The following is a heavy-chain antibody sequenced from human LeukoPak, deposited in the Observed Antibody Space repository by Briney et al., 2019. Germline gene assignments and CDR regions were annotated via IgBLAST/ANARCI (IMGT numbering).Heavy chain of an antibody. CDR1: GFTFSSYS. V-gene: IGHV3-9*01. CDR2: ISWNSGSI. J-gene: IGHJ6*04. CDR3: AKGFPLDV. Sequence: PGGSLRLSCAASGFTFSSYSMNWVRQAPGKGLEWVSGISWNSGSIGYADSVEGRFTISRDNAKNSLYLQMNSLRAEDTALYYCAKGFPLDVWGKGTTVTISS.